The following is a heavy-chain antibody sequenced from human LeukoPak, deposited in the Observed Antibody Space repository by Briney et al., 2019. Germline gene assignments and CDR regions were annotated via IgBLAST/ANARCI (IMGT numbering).Heavy chain of an antibody. V-gene: IGHV4-39*01. CDR3: ARGSVDCSSTSCNTIYYYSGMDV. D-gene: IGHD2-2*01. J-gene: IGHJ6*02. Sequence: PSETLSLTCIVSGGSTSTSSYYWGWIRQPPGRGLEWFGTIHNSWNTYYNPSLESRVTISVDTSKNQFSLRLSSVTVADTAVYYCARGSVDCSSTSCNTIYYYSGMDVWGQGTTVTVSS. CDR1: GGSTSTSSYY. CDR2: IHNSWNT.